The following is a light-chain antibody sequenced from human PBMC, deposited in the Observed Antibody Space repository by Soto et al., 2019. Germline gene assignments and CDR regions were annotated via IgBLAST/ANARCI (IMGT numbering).Light chain of an antibody. Sequence: DMVSTQSPDSLSVSLGERATISCKSSQSVLYSSNNRNYLAWYRQRPRQPPELLIYWATTRNSGVPDRFSGSGSGTNFTLTISRLQTEDVAVYYCQYYFRSPYTFGQGTKLEIK. V-gene: IGKV4-1*01. J-gene: IGKJ2*01. CDR2: WAT. CDR1: QSVLYSSNNRNY. CDR3: QYYFRSPYT.